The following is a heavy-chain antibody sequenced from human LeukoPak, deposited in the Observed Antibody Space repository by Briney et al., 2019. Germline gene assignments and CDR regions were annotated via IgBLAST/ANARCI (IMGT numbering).Heavy chain of an antibody. Sequence: PGGSLRLSCAASRFTFSSYAMHWVRQAPGKGLEWVAVISYDGSNKYYADSVKGRFTISRDNSKNTLYLQMNSLRAEDTAVYYCARDSAEYSSSSTFNYWGQGTLVTVSS. CDR3: ARDSAEYSSSSTFNY. J-gene: IGHJ4*02. D-gene: IGHD6-6*01. V-gene: IGHV3-30*04. CDR2: ISYDGSNK. CDR1: RFTFSSYA.